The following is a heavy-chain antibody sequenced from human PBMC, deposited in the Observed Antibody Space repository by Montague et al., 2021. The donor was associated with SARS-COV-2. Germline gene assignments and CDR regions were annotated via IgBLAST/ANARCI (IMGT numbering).Heavy chain of an antibody. CDR3: VRPLWFGDSDYYFES. Sequence: SLRLSCXASGFTFRSYWMHWVRQVPGRGLVWVSRIRPDGTSTHYXASVKGRFVISRDNAKNTLSLEMTNLRVDDTAIYYCVRPLWFGDSDYYFESWGQGTLVSVSS. D-gene: IGHD3-10*01. V-gene: IGHV3-74*01. CDR2: IRPDGTST. J-gene: IGHJ4*02. CDR1: GFTFRSYW.